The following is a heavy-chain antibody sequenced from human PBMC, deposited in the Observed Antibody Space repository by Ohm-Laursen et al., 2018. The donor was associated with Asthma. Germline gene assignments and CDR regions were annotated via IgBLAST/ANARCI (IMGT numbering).Heavy chain of an antibody. Sequence: SETLSLTCTVSGDSISNFYWSLIRQPPGKGLEWIGYIYDSGYTNYNPSLKSRVTISVDTSKNQFSLKLSSVTAADTAVYYCARGDFDFDYWGQGTLVTVSS. CDR2: IYDSGYT. V-gene: IGHV4-59*01. D-gene: IGHD2-21*02. CDR1: GDSISNFY. J-gene: IGHJ4*02. CDR3: ARGDFDFDY.